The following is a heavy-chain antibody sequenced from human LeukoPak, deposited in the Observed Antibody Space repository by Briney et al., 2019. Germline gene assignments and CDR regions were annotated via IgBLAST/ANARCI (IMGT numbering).Heavy chain of an antibody. CDR2: ISSSGSTI. CDR3: ARDRIPYSGSYTTDY. J-gene: IGHJ4*02. Sequence: PGGSLRLSCAASGFTFSDYYMSWIRQAPGKWLEWVSYISSSGSTIYYADSVKGRFTISRDNAKNSLYLQMNSLRAEDTAVYYCARDRIPYSGSYTTDYWGQGTLVTVSS. CDR1: GFTFSDYY. D-gene: IGHD1-26*01. V-gene: IGHV3-11*01.